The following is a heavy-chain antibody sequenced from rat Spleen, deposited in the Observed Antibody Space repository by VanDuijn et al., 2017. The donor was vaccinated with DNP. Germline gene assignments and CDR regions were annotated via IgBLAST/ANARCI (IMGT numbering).Heavy chain of an antibody. CDR1: GFTFSDYN. CDR3: ARHSPDYYYSEGAMDA. Sequence: EVQLVESGGGLVQPGRSLKLSCAASGFTFSDYNMAWVRQAPKKGLEWVATISYDDGSTYYRDSVKGRFTISRDDAKSTLYLQMNSLRSEDTATYYCARHSPDYYYSEGAMDAWGQGTSVTVSS. D-gene: IGHD1-1*01. CDR2: ISYDDGST. J-gene: IGHJ4*01. V-gene: IGHV5-7*01.